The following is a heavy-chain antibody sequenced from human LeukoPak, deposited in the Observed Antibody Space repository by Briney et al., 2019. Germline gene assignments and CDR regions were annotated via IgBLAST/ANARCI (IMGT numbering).Heavy chain of an antibody. CDR1: GFTFSSYG. V-gene: IGHV3-20*04. Sequence: GGSLRLSCAASGFTFSSYGMHWVRQAPGKGLEWVSGINWNGGSTGYADSVKGRFTISRDNAKNSLYLQMNSLRAEDTALYYCARDCGHYFDYWGQGTLVTVSS. J-gene: IGHJ4*02. CDR2: INWNGGST. CDR3: ARDCGHYFDY.